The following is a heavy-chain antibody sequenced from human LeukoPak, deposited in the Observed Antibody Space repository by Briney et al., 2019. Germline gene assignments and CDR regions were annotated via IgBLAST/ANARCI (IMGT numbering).Heavy chain of an antibody. CDR1: GISIDDYT. Sequence: GGSLRLSCAASGISIDDYTMNWVRQAPGKGLEWVSSISSSSYSIYYADSVKGRFTISRDNAKNSLYLQMDSLRAEDTAVYYCTRRSSSGYVHYWGQGTLVTVSS. V-gene: IGHV3-48*01. CDR3: TRRSSSGYVHY. J-gene: IGHJ4*02. D-gene: IGHD3-22*01. CDR2: ISSSSYSI.